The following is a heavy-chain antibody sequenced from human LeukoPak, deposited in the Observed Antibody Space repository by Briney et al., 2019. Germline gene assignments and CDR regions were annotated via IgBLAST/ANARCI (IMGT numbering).Heavy chain of an antibody. CDR3: ARGGSYYVSASAFDI. CDR2: IYYSGST. CDR1: GGSISSYY. V-gene: IGHV4-59*01. J-gene: IGHJ3*02. Sequence: SQTLSLTCTVSGGSISSYYWSWIRQPPGKGLEWIGYIYYSGSTNYNPSLKSRVTISVDTSKNQFSLKLSSVTAADTAVYYCARGGSYYVSASAFDIWGQGTVVTVSS. D-gene: IGHD1-26*01.